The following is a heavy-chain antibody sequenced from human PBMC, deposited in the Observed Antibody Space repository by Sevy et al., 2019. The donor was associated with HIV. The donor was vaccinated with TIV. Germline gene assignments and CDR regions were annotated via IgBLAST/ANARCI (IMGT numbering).Heavy chain of an antibody. CDR1: GFTLGSYW. D-gene: IGHD1-1*01. CDR2: ISFDATNK. CDR3: ALERLSSDVAEYFQN. J-gene: IGHJ1*01. V-gene: IGHV3-30-3*01. Sequence: GGSLRLSCAVSGFTLGSYWMSWVRQAPGKGLEWVATISFDATNKHYPDSVKGRFTISRDNFQNSLFLQMDSLRPEDTAVYYCALERLSSDVAEYFQNWGQGTLVTVSS.